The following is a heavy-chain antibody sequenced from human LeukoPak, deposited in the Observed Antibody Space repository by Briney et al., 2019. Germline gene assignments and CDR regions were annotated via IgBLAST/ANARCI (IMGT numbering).Heavy chain of an antibody. D-gene: IGHD2-15*01. CDR2: IYPGDSDT. CDR1: GYSFTSYW. J-gene: IGHJ4*02. Sequence: GESLKISCKGSGYSFTSYWIVWVRQMPGKGLEWMGIIYPGDSDTRYSPSFQGQVTISADKSISTAYLQWSSLKASDTAMYYCARQLHCSGGSCPFDYWGQGTLVTVSS. CDR3: ARQLHCSGGSCPFDY. V-gene: IGHV5-51*01.